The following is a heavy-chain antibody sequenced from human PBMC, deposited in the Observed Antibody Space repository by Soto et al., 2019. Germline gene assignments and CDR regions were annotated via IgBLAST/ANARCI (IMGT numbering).Heavy chain of an antibody. CDR3: ARESEDLTSNFDY. Sequence: GGSLRLSCAASGFTFTRYRMNWVRQAPGKGLEWVSSISSTTNYIYYGDSMKGRFTISRDNAKNSLYLEMNSLRAEDTAVYYCARESEDLTSNFDYWGQGTLVTRLL. CDR1: GFTFTRYR. CDR2: ISSTTNYI. V-gene: IGHV3-21*06. J-gene: IGHJ4*02.